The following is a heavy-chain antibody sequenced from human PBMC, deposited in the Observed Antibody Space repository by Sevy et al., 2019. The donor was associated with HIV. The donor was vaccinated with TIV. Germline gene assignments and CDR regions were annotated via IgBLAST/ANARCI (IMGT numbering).Heavy chain of an antibody. D-gene: IGHD1-26*01. V-gene: IGHV1-18*01. Sequence: ASVKVSCKASGYTFTSYGISWVRQAPGQGLEWMGLISAYNGNTNYAQKLQGRVTMTTDTSTSTAYMELRSLRSDDTAGYYCARLRRIVGATLPFDYWGQGTLVTVSS. CDR1: GYTFTSYG. J-gene: IGHJ4*02. CDR2: ISAYNGNT. CDR3: ARLRRIVGATLPFDY.